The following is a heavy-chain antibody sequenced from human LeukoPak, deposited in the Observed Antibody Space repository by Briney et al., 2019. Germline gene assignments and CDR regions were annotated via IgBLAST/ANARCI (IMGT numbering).Heavy chain of an antibody. Sequence: ASVKVSCKASGYTFTSYGISWVRQAPGQGLEWMGWISAYNGNTNYAQKLQGRVTMTTDTSTSTAYMELRSLRSDDTAVYYCASYGYCSGGSCSYYYYMDVWGKGTTVTVSS. CDR3: ASYGYCSGGSCSYYYYMDV. V-gene: IGHV1-18*01. D-gene: IGHD2-15*01. CDR1: GYTFTSYG. J-gene: IGHJ6*03. CDR2: ISAYNGNT.